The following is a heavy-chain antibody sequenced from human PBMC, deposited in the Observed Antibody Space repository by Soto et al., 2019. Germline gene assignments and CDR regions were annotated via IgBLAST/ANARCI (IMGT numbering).Heavy chain of an antibody. J-gene: IGHJ4*02. D-gene: IGHD1-1*01. CDR3: ARGSSDWNGIDY. CDR1: EFTFSAHW. V-gene: IGHV3-74*01. Sequence: VQLAESGGGLVQPGGSLRLSCTASEFTFSAHWMHWVRQAPGKGLMWVSRLNEDGSKTDHAESLKGRFAISRDNAKNILFLQMTSLRVDNTAIYFWARGSSDWNGIDYWGQGILVTVSS. CDR2: LNEDGSKT.